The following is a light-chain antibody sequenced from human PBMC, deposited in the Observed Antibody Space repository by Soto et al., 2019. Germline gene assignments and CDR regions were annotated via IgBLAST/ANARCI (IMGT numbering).Light chain of an antibody. CDR1: SSNIGSNT. Sequence: QSVLTQPPSASGTPGQRGTISCSGSSSNIGSNTVNWYQQLAGTAPKLLIYSNNQRPSGVPDRFSGSKSGTSASLAISGLQSEDEADYYCAAWDDSLNGAYVFGSGTKVTVL. V-gene: IGLV1-44*01. CDR2: SNN. CDR3: AAWDDSLNGAYV. J-gene: IGLJ1*01.